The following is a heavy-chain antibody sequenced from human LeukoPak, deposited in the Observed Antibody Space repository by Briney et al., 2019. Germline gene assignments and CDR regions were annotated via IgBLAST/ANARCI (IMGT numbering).Heavy chain of an antibody. D-gene: IGHD1-14*01. CDR3: ARAELSHRGYHYGMDV. CDR1: GGSISSSGYY. Sequence: SETLSLTCTVSGGSISSSGYYWNWIRQHPRKGLEWIGYIYHSGSTYYNPSLKSRVIISADTSKNQLSLKLSSVTAADTAVYYCARAELSHRGYHYGMDVWGQGATVTVS. CDR2: IYHSGST. J-gene: IGHJ6*02. V-gene: IGHV4-31*03.